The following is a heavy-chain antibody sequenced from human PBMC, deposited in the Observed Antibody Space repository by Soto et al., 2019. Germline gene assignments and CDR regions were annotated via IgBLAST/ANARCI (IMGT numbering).Heavy chain of an antibody. D-gene: IGHD3-9*01. J-gene: IGHJ4*02. Sequence: EVQLLESGGGLEQPGGSLRLSCVASGFTFSKYAMNWIRRAPGKGLEWVSSISGSDDRTFFADSVKGRFTISRDNSKDTVFLQMNNLRGEDTALYYCTKGGRGIDIFFDSWGQGTLVSVSS. V-gene: IGHV3-23*01. CDR2: ISGSDDRT. CDR3: TKGGRGIDIFFDS. CDR1: GFTFSKYA.